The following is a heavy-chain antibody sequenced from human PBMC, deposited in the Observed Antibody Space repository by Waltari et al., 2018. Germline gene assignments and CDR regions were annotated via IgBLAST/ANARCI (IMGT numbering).Heavy chain of an antibody. J-gene: IGHJ4*02. D-gene: IGHD2-15*01. V-gene: IGHV5-51*01. CDR3: ARFLRGYFDY. CDR2: IYPGDSYT. Sequence: EVQLVQSGAEVKKHGESLKISCKGSGYSCTSYWIGWVRRMPGKGLEWMGIIYPGDSYTRYSPSFQGQVTISADKSIRTAFLQCSSLKASDTAMYYCARFLRGYFDYWGQGTLVTVSS. CDR1: GYSCTSYW.